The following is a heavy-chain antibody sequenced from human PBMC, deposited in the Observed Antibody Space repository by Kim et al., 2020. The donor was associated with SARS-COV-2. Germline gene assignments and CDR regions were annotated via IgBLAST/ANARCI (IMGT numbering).Heavy chain of an antibody. CDR3: ASYSSGWYKDAFDI. D-gene: IGHD6-19*01. V-gene: IGHV4-34*01. Sequence: NPSLKSRVTISVDTSKNQFSLKLSSVTAADTAVYYCASYSSGWYKDAFDIWGQGPMVTVSS. J-gene: IGHJ3*02.